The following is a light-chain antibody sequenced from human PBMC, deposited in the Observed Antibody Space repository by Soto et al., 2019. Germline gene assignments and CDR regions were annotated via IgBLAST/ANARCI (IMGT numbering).Light chain of an antibody. CDR2: EVS. CDR3: SSYTYSSTRV. J-gene: IGLJ1*01. V-gene: IGLV2-14*01. CDR1: SSDVGGYNY. Sequence: QSVLTQPASVSGSPGQSITISCTGTSSDVGGYNYVSWYQQHPGKAPKLMIYEVSYRPSGVSNRFSGSKSGNTASLTISGLLAEDEADYYCSSYTYSSTRVFGTGTKLTVL.